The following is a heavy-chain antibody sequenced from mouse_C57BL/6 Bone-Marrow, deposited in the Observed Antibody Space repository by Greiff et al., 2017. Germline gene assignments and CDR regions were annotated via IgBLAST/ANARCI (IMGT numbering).Heavy chain of an antibody. CDR2: ISPRDGST. CDR3: ARGKDYGSSSYFDY. CDR1: GYTFTDHT. V-gene: IGHV1-78*01. Sequence: QVQLQQSDAELVKPGASVKISCKVSGYTFTDHTIPWMKQRPEQGLEWIGYISPRDGSTKYNEKFKGKATLTADKSSSTAYEQLNSLTSEDSAVYFGARGKDYGSSSYFDYWGQGTTLTVSS. D-gene: IGHD1-1*01. J-gene: IGHJ2*01.